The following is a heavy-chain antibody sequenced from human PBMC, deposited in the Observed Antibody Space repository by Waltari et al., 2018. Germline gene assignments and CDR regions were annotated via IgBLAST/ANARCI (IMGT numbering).Heavy chain of an antibody. CDR1: GGSFSGYY. D-gene: IGHD6-19*01. Sequence: VQLQQWGAGLLKPSETLSLTCAVYGGSFSGYYWSWIRQPPGKGLEWVAGIKQDGSEKYYADSVKGRFTISRDNAKNSLYLQMNSLRAEDTAVYYCATSGWYCFDYWGQGTLVTVSS. CDR3: ATSGWYCFDY. J-gene: IGHJ4*02. CDR2: IKQDGSEK. V-gene: IGHV3-7*01.